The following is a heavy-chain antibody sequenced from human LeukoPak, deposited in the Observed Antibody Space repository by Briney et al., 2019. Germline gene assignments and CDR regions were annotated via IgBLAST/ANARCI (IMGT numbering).Heavy chain of an antibody. CDR2: INHSGST. V-gene: IGHV4-34*01. J-gene: IGHJ5*02. CDR1: GGSFSGYY. CDR3: ARGLLTGYSSSWYVGSYNWFDP. Sequence: PSETLSLTCAVYGGSFSGYYWSWIRQPPGKGLEWIGEINHSGSTNYNPSLKSRVTISVDTSKNPFSLKLSSVTAADTAVYYCARGLLTGYSSSWYVGSYNWFDPWGQGTLVTVSS. D-gene: IGHD6-13*01.